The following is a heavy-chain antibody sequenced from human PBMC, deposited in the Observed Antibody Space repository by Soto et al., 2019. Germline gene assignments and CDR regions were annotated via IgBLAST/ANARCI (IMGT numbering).Heavy chain of an antibody. J-gene: IGHJ4*02. CDR3: AKDRPDILTGHYDY. D-gene: IGHD3-9*01. CDR1: GFTFIDYA. Sequence: GALRLSCAASGFTFIDYAMNWVRQAPGKGLEWVSVISGTGGSTYYADSVKGRFTISRDNSKNTLYLQMNSLRAEDTAVYYCAKDRPDILTGHYDYWGQGTLVTVSS. V-gene: IGHV3-23*01. CDR2: ISGTGGST.